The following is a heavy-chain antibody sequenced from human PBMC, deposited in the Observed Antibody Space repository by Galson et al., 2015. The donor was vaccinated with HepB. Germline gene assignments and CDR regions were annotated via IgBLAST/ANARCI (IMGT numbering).Heavy chain of an antibody. CDR1: GGSISSYY. CDR2: IYYSGST. CDR3: ARDHGHFLTGPSGIFDL. V-gene: IGHV4-59*01. D-gene: IGHD3/OR15-3a*01. Sequence: SETLSLTCTVSGGSISSYYWGWIRQPPGKGLEWIGYIYYSGSTNYNPSLKSRVTISVDTSKNQFSLKLSSVTAADTAVYYCARDHGHFLTGPSGIFDLWGRGTLVTVSS. J-gene: IGHJ2*01.